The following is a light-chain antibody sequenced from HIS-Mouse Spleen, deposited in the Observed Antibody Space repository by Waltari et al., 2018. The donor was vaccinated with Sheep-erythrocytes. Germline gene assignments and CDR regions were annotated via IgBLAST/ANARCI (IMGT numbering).Light chain of an antibody. CDR3: CSYAGSYTVV. CDR1: SSDVGGYNY. V-gene: IGLV2-11*01. Sequence: QSALTQPRSVSGSPGQSVTISCTGTSSDVGGYNYVSWYQQHPGKAPKLMIYDVSKRPSAVPDRCSGSKSGNTASLTISGLQAEDEADYYCCSYAGSYTVVFGGGTKLTVL. CDR2: DVS. J-gene: IGLJ2*01.